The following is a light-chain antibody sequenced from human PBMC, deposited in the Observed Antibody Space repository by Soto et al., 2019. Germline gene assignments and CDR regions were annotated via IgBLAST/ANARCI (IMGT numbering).Light chain of an antibody. J-gene: IGKJ1*01. Sequence: EVVMTQSPVTLSVSPGERATLSCRASQSISSNLAWYQQKPGQAPRLLIYDAYTLATGIPVRFSGSGSGTEFTLTISSLQSEDFAIYYCQQYNTWSQTFGQGTKVDLK. V-gene: IGKV3-15*01. CDR1: QSISSN. CDR2: DAY. CDR3: QQYNTWSQT.